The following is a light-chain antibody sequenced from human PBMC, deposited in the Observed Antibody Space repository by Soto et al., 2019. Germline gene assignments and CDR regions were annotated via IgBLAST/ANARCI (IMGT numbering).Light chain of an antibody. CDR2: EVT. V-gene: IGLV2-8*01. CDR1: NSDVGRYKF. Sequence: ALTQPPSASGSPGQSLTISCTGTNSDVGRYKFVSWYQQHPGKAPKLIIYEVTQRPSGVPDRFSASKSGNTASLTVSGLQAEDEADYYCSSYAGSKMGVFGTGTKVTVL. J-gene: IGLJ1*01. CDR3: SSYAGSKMGV.